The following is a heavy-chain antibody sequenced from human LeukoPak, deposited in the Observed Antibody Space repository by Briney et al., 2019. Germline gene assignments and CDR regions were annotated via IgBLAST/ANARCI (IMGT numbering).Heavy chain of an antibody. CDR2: IYSGGST. J-gene: IGHJ4*02. Sequence: GGSLRLSCAASEFTVSSNYMSWVRQAPGKGLEWVSVIYSGGSTYYADSVKGRFTISRDNSKNTLYLQMSSLRAEDTAVYYCARSIAARPGITLDYWGQGALVTVSS. V-gene: IGHV3-53*01. D-gene: IGHD6-6*01. CDR3: ARSIAARPGITLDY. CDR1: EFTVSSNY.